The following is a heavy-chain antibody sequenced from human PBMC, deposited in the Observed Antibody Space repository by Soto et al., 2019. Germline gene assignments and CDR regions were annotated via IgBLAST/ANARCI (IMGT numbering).Heavy chain of an antibody. CDR1: GGSFSCYY. Sequence: SETLSLTCAVYGGSFSCYYWSWIRQPPGKGLEWIGEINHSGSTNYNPSLKSRVTISVDTSKNQFSLKLSSVAAADTAVYYCARAKDSSGYYPFDYWGQGTLVTVSS. J-gene: IGHJ4*02. CDR2: INHSGST. D-gene: IGHD3-22*01. CDR3: ARAKDSSGYYPFDY. V-gene: IGHV4-34*01.